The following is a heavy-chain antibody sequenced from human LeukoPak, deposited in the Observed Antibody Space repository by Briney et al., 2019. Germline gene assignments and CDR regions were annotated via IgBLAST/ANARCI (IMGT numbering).Heavy chain of an antibody. D-gene: IGHD6-19*01. CDR1: GGSISSYY. CDR2: IYYSGST. J-gene: IGHJ4*02. V-gene: IGHV4-59*12. Sequence: SETLSLTCTVSGGSISSYYWSWIRQPPGKGLEWIGYIYYSGSTNYNPSLKSRVTISVDTSKNQFSLKLSSVTAADTAVYYCARTIIAVALGFDYWGQGTLVTVSS. CDR3: ARTIIAVALGFDY.